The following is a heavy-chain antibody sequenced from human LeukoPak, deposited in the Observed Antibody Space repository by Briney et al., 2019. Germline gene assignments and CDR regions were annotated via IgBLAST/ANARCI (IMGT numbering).Heavy chain of an antibody. D-gene: IGHD2-2*01. J-gene: IGHJ4*02. Sequence: PGESLKISCKGSGYSFTSYWIGWVRQMPGKGLEWMGIIYPGDSDTRYSPSFQGQVTISADKSISTAYLPWSSLRSEDTAVYYCARNRPYCSSTSCSFYFDYWGQGTLVTVSS. V-gene: IGHV5-51*01. CDR2: IYPGDSDT. CDR1: GYSFTSYW. CDR3: ARNRPYCSSTSCSFYFDY.